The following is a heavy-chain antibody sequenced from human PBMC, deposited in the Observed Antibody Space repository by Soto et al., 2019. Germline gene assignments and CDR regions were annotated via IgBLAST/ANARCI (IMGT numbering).Heavy chain of an antibody. Sequence: VSGGSISSSNWWSWVRQPPGKGLEWIGEIYHSGSTNYNPSLKSRVTTSVDKSKNQFSLKLSSVTAADTAVYYCARAKNDFWSGYYRAYYYYGMDVWGQGTTVTVSS. V-gene: IGHV4-4*02. CDR2: IYHSGST. CDR3: ARAKNDFWSGYYRAYYYYGMDV. CDR1: GGSISSSNW. D-gene: IGHD3-3*01. J-gene: IGHJ6*02.